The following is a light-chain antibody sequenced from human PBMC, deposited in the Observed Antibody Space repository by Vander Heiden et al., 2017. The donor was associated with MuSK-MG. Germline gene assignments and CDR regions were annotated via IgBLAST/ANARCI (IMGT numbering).Light chain of an antibody. CDR1: QSVSSY. J-gene: IGKJ1*01. Sequence: DIVLTQSPATLSLSPGERDTLSCRSSQSVSSYLAWYQQKPGQAPRLLIYDASNRATGIPARFSGSGSGTDFTLTISSLEPEDFAVYYCQQRSNWPWTFGQGTKVEIK. V-gene: IGKV3-11*01. CDR2: DAS. CDR3: QQRSNWPWT.